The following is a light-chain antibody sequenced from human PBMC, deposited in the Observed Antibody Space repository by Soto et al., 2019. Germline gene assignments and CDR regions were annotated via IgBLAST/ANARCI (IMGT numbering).Light chain of an antibody. Sequence: DIQMTQSPSSLSASVGDRVTITCQASQDIKNYLNWYQQKPGKAPNLLIYDASNLKTGLPSRFSGRGSGTHFTFTISGLQPEDIATYYCQHYDHLPPLSFGGGTKVEIK. V-gene: IGKV1-33*01. J-gene: IGKJ4*01. CDR3: QHYDHLPPLS. CDR2: DAS. CDR1: QDIKNY.